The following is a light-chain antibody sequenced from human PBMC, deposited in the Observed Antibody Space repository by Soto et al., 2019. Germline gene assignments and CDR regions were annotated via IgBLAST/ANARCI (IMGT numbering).Light chain of an antibody. CDR3: QHYGSSRT. CDR2: DAS. CDR1: QSVSDY. V-gene: IGKV3-11*01. Sequence: EIVLTQSPATLSLSQGERATLSFRASQSVSDYLAWFQQKPGQAPRLVIYDASNRATGIPARFSGSGSGTDFTLTISSLESEDFAVYYCQHYGSSRTFGQGTKVDI. J-gene: IGKJ1*01.